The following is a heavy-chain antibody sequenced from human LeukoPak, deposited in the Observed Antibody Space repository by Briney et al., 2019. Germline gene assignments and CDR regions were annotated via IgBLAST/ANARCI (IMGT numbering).Heavy chain of an antibody. CDR2: IYYSGNT. Sequence: SETLSLTCTVSGDSITTYYWSWIRQPPGKGLECIGYIYYSGNTYYNPSLKSRVTISTDSSKNQFSLKLSSVTAADTAVYYCARRRVRYFDWPRPFDYWGQGTLVTVSS. J-gene: IGHJ4*02. V-gene: IGHV4-59*12. CDR1: GDSITTYY. CDR3: ARRRVRYFDWPRPFDY. D-gene: IGHD3-9*01.